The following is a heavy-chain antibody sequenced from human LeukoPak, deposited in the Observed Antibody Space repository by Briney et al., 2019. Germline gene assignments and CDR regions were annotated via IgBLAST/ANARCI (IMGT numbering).Heavy chain of an antibody. CDR1: GVSLNNYK. V-gene: IGHV3-48*03. J-gene: IGHJ4*02. CDR2: ILESGES. CDR3: SATGR. D-gene: IGHD2-15*01. Sequence: GGSVRLSCVGSGVSLNNYKVNWVRQAPGKGLEWVADILESGESHYADSVRGRFTISRDSAKNSLYLLMTSLRVDDTAVYYCSATGRWGQGTLVAVSS.